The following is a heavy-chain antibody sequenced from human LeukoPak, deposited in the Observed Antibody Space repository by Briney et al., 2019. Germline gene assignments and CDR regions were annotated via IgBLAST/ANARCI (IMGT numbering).Heavy chain of an antibody. CDR3: ASSKGTSYYYDSSGYYAPSSFDY. D-gene: IGHD3-22*01. Sequence: SETLSLTCTVSGGSISNYYWSWIRQPPGKGLEWIGYIYYSGSTNYNPSLKSRVTISVDTSKNQFSLKLSSVTAADTAVYYCASSKGTSYYYDSSGYYAPSSFDYWAREPWSPSPQ. V-gene: IGHV4-59*01. J-gene: IGHJ4*02. CDR1: GGSISNYY. CDR2: IYYSGST.